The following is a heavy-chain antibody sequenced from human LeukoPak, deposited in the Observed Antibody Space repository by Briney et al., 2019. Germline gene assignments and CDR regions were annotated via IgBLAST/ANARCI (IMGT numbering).Heavy chain of an antibody. J-gene: IGHJ5*02. Sequence: PSETLSLTCTVSGGSISNSYWTWIRQPPGKGLEWIGHIYYSGSTNYNPSLKSRVTISVDTSKNQFSLKLTSVNAAATAVYYCAREGYYGSGSNWFDPWGQGTLVTVSS. D-gene: IGHD3-10*01. CDR2: IYYSGST. V-gene: IGHV4-59*01. CDR1: GGSISNSY. CDR3: AREGYYGSGSNWFDP.